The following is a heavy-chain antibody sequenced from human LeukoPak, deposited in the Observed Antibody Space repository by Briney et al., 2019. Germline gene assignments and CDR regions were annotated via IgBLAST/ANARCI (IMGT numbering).Heavy chain of an antibody. CDR2: ISGSGGTT. J-gene: IGHJ5*02. V-gene: IGHV3-23*01. D-gene: IGHD2-2*01. Sequence: GGSLRLSCAASGFTFSSYAMSWVRQAPGKGLEWVSTISGSGGTTYYADSVKDRFTISRDNPKSTLYLQLNSLRAEDTAVYYCAKFCTTTSCYSRWFDPWGQGILVTVSS. CDR1: GFTFSSYA. CDR3: AKFCTTTSCYSRWFDP.